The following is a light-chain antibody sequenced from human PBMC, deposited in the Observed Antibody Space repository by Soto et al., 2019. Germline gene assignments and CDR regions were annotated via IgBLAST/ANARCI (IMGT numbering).Light chain of an antibody. Sequence: EIVLTQSPATLSLYPGERATLSCRASQFINTYVAWYQHRPGQGPRLLIYEASKRATGIPARYSGSGSVTDFTLAISSLKPEDCGIYYCQQRNTLPTNFGGGAKVEI. V-gene: IGKV3-11*01. CDR3: QQRNTLPTN. J-gene: IGKJ4*01. CDR2: EAS. CDR1: QFINTY.